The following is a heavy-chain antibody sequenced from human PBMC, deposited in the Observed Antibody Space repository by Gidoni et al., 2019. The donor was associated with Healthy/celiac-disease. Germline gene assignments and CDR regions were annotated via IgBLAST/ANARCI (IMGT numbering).Heavy chain of an antibody. CDR3: AKGDWELEQNYYYYGMDV. Sequence: ASSVKGRFTISRDNSKNTLYLQMNSLRAEDTAVYYCAKGDWELEQNYYYYGMDVWGQGTTVTVSS. D-gene: IGHD1-1*01. J-gene: IGHJ6*02. V-gene: IGHV3-30*02.